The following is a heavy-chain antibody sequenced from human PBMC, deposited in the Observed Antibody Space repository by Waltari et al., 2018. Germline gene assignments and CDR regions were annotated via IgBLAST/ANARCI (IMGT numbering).Heavy chain of an antibody. D-gene: IGHD6-13*01. CDR3: AREYSSSWYVVDY. Sequence: QVQLVQSGAEVKKPGASVKVPCKASGYTFTGHYKHWVRRAPGQGLEWMERTNPTSGGTNYAQKFQGRVTMTRDTSISTAYMELSRLRSDDTAVYYCAREYSSSWYVVDYWGQGTLVTVSS. CDR2: TNPTSGGT. J-gene: IGHJ4*02. CDR1: GYTFTGHY. V-gene: IGHV1-2*06.